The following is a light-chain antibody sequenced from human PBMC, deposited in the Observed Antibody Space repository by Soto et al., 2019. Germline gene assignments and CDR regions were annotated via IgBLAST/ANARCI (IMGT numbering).Light chain of an antibody. Sequence: EIVMTQSPATLSVSPGERATLSCRASQSVSGNLVWYQQTPGQAPRLLIYGASTRAIGIPARFSGSGSGTEFILTISSLQSEDFALYYCQQYDDWPRTFGQGTKVEIK. CDR2: GAS. CDR1: QSVSGN. J-gene: IGKJ1*01. V-gene: IGKV3-15*01. CDR3: QQYDDWPRT.